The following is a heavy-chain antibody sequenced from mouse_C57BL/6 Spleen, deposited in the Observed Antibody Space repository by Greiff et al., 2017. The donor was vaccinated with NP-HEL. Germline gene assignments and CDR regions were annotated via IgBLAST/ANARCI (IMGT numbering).Heavy chain of an antibody. CDR1: GFTFSDYY. CDR2: INYDGSST. D-gene: IGHD2-1*01. V-gene: IGHV5-16*01. CDR3: ARDLLEGYFDV. Sequence: EVHLVESEGGLVQPGSSMKLSCTASGFTFSDYYMAWVRQVPEKGLEWVANINYDGSSTYYLDSLKSRFIISRDNAKKILYLQMSRLKSEDTATYYCARDLLEGYFDVWGTGTTVTVSS. J-gene: IGHJ1*03.